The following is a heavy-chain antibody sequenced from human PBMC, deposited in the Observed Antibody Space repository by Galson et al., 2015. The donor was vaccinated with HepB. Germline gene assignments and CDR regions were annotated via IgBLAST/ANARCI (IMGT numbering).Heavy chain of an antibody. CDR3: ARDIYALGGGTYPDY. J-gene: IGHJ4*02. CDR2: ISFDGNEK. D-gene: IGHD1-26*01. CDR1: GFTFNSYA. Sequence: SLRLSCAASGFTFNSYAMHWVRQAPGKGLEWVAVISFDGNEKSYADSVKGRFTISRDNSKNTLFLQMNSLRGDDTAVYYCARDIYALGGGTYPDYWGQGTLVILSS. V-gene: IGHV3-30*04.